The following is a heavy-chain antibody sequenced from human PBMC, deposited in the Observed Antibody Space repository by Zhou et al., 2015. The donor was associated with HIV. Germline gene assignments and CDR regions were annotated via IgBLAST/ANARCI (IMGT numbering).Heavy chain of an antibody. CDR1: GGTFSGSD. CDR2: ITPMFDVH. CDR3: ARSSADYEYAFEI. D-gene: IGHD3-22*01. Sequence: LVQSGTEAREPGSSVKVSCKASGGTFSGSDLSWVRQAPGQGLEWMGRITPMFDVHNYAEKFRARLSISADTFTSAAYMELSSLRSEDAAVYYCARSSADYEYAFEIWGQGTKVIVSS. V-gene: IGHV1-69*17. J-gene: IGHJ3*02.